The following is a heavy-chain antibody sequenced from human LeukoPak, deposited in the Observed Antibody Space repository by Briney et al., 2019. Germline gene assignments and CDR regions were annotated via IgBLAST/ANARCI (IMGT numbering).Heavy chain of an antibody. D-gene: IGHD4-17*01. Sequence: SETLSLTCTVSGGSISSYYWSWIRQPPGKGLEYIGYIYYSGSTNYNPSLKSRVTISVDTSKNQFSLKLSSVTAADTAVYYCARLPDYGDRRFDYWGQGTLVTVSS. CDR3: ARLPDYGDRRFDY. CDR2: IYYSGST. V-gene: IGHV4-59*08. J-gene: IGHJ4*02. CDR1: GGSISSYY.